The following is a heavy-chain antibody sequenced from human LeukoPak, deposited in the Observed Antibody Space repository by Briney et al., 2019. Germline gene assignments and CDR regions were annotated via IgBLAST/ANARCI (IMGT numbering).Heavy chain of an antibody. CDR1: GYTFTGYY. Sequence: ASVKVSCKASGYTFTGYYMHWVRQAPGQGLEWMGWINPNSGGTNYAQKFQGRVTVTRDTSISTAYMELSRLRSDDTAVYYCARDPVAFYSSGPHGDIWGQGTMVTVSS. CDR3: ARDPVAFYSSGPHGDI. V-gene: IGHV1-2*02. D-gene: IGHD6-19*01. CDR2: INPNSGGT. J-gene: IGHJ3*02.